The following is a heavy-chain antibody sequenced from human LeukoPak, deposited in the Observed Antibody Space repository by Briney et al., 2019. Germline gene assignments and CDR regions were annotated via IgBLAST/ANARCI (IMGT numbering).Heavy chain of an antibody. Sequence: SDTLSLTYAVHGGSFRGYYWSWIQQPPAKELEGIGYIYYSGSTNYNPSLKSRVVISVDTSKNQFSLKLSSVTAADTAVYYCARPGPGRRNYFDYWGQGTLVTVSS. J-gene: IGHJ4*02. V-gene: IGHV4-59*08. CDR2: IYYSGST. CDR1: GGSFRGYY. CDR3: ARPGPGRRNYFDY.